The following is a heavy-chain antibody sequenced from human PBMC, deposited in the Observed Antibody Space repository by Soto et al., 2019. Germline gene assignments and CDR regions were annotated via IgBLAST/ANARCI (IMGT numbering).Heavy chain of an antibody. CDR2: ISAYNGNT. CDR1: GYTFTSYG. D-gene: IGHD5-12*01. V-gene: IGHV1-18*01. J-gene: IGHJ4*02. Sequence: ASVKVSCKASGYTFTSYGISWVRQAPGQGLEWMGWISAYNGNTNYAQKLQGRVTMTTDTSTSTAYMELRSLRSDDTAVYYCARGLGYSGYDSSPGFDYWGQGTLVTVSS. CDR3: ARGLGYSGYDSSPGFDY.